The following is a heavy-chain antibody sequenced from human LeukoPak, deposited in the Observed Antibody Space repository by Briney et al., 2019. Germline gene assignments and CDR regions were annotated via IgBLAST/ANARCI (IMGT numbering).Heavy chain of an antibody. CDR1: GGSISSTGSF. Sequence: SETLSLTCTVSGGSISSTGSFWGWIRQPPGKGLEWIGSIYSGGITYYNPSLKSRVTISEDTSKNQFSLKMTSMTAADTAVYYCARGSIVGATMIFDYWGQGTLVTVSS. V-gene: IGHV4-39*07. D-gene: IGHD1-26*01. CDR3: ARGSIVGATMIFDY. J-gene: IGHJ4*02. CDR2: IYSGGIT.